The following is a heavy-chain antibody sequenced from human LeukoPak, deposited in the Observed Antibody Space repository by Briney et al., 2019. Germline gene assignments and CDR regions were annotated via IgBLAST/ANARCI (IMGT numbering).Heavy chain of an antibody. V-gene: IGHV1-2*02. CDR1: GYTFTGYY. Sequence: GASVKVSCKASGYTFTGYYMHWVQQAPGQGLEWMGWINPNSGGTNYAQKFQGRVTMTRDTSISTAYMELSRLRSDDTAVYYCARVPAADPGYYGMDVWGQGTTVTVSS. CDR3: ARVPAADPGYYGMDV. J-gene: IGHJ6*02. D-gene: IGHD6-13*01. CDR2: INPNSGGT.